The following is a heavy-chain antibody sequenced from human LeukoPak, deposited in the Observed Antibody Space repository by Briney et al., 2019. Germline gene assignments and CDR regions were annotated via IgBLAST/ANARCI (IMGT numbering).Heavy chain of an antibody. J-gene: IGHJ4*02. Sequence: GGSLSLSCEASGFTFSRHWMSWVRQAPGRGLEWVASIKQDGSMKQYADSVRGRFIISRENAKNSVYLQLSSLKAEDSAVYFCARDKSGGYYVYWGQGTLVTVSS. CDR2: IKQDGSMK. CDR3: ARDKSGGYYVY. D-gene: IGHD2-15*01. V-gene: IGHV3-7*01. CDR1: GFTFSRHW.